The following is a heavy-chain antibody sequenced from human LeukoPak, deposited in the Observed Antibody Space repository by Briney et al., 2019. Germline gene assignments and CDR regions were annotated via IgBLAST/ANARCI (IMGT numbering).Heavy chain of an antibody. CDR3: ATDPTPYSSNSGYFDF. V-gene: IGHV1-69*01. CDR1: GGNFRNYG. J-gene: IGHJ4*02. CDR2: MLPIFGTA. Sequence: ASVKVSCKASGGNFRNYGFHWVRQAPGQGLDWMGGMLPIFGTANYAQKFQGRVTITADESSNTASLDLSSLTSEDTAVYYCATDPTPYSSNSGYFDFWGQGTLVTVSS. D-gene: IGHD6-13*01.